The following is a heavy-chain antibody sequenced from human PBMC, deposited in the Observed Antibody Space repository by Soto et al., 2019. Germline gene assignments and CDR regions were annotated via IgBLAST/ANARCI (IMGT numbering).Heavy chain of an antibody. V-gene: IGHV3-11*01. CDR1: GFTFSDYY. D-gene: IGHD3-10*01. CDR2: ISSSGSTI. Sequence: GGSLRLSCAASGFTFSDYYMSWIRRAPGKGLEWVSYISSSGSTIYYADSVKGRFTISRDNAKNSLYLQTNSLRAEDTAVYYCARGGRITMVRGAIIGYYYYGMDVWGQGTTVTVSS. CDR3: ARGGRITMVRGAIIGYYYYGMDV. J-gene: IGHJ6*02.